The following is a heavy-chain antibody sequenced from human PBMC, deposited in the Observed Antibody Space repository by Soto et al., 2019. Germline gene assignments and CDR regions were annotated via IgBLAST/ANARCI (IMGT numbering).Heavy chain of an antibody. CDR3: AREGYSSSWYKNYYYYYGMDV. D-gene: IGHD6-13*01. J-gene: IGHJ6*02. V-gene: IGHV4-59*01. CDR2: IYYSGST. CDR1: GGSISSYY. Sequence: SETLSHTCTVSGGSISSYYWIWIRQPPGKGLEWIGYIYYSGSTNYNPSLKSRVTISVDTSKNQFSLKLSSVTAADTAVYYCAREGYSSSWYKNYYYYYGMDVWGQGTTVTVFS.